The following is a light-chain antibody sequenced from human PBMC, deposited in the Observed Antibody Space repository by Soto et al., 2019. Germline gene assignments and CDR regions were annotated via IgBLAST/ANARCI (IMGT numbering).Light chain of an antibody. V-gene: IGLV2-11*01. CDR1: SSDVGGYNY. CDR2: DVI. J-gene: IGLJ3*02. Sequence: QSALTQPRSVSGSPGQSVTISCTGTSSDVGGYNYVSWYQQHPGKAPKLIIYDVIKRPSGVPDRFSGSKSGNTASLTISGLQVEDEADYHCCSYAGTYSFGVFGGGTKLTVL. CDR3: CSYAGTYSFGV.